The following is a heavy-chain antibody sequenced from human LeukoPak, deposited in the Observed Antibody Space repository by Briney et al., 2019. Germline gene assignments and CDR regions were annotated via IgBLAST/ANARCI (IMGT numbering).Heavy chain of an antibody. V-gene: IGHV4-4*02. Sequence: SETLSLTCDVSGGSMSSSNWWSWVRQPPGKGLEWIGEIYHSGSTNYNPSLKSRVTISVDTSKNQFSLKLSSVTAADTAVYYCARGRRGYCSSTSCYGAWIQLWPPGPGFDYWGQGTLVTVSS. CDR2: IYHSGST. CDR3: ARGRRGYCSSTSCYGAWIQLWPPGPGFDY. CDR1: GGSMSSSNW. D-gene: IGHD2-2*01. J-gene: IGHJ4*02.